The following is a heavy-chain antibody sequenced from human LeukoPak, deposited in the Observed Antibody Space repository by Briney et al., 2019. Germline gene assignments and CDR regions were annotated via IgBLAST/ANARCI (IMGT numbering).Heavy chain of an antibody. CDR2: ISWNSGSI. V-gene: IGHV3-9*01. Sequence: GGSLRLSCAASGFTFDDYAMHWVRQAPGKGLEWVSGISWNSGSIGYADSVKGRFTISRDNAKNSVYLQINSLRAEDTAVYYCAKLARGDGFDLWGQGTKVTVSS. J-gene: IGHJ3*01. CDR1: GFTFDDYA. CDR3: AKLARGDGFDL.